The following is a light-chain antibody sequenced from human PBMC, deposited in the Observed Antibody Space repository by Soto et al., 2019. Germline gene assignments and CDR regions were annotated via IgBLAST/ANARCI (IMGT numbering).Light chain of an antibody. CDR2: EVS. V-gene: IGLV2-14*01. CDR3: SSYKSGATLV. J-gene: IGLJ2*01. CDR1: SSDIGGYNY. Sequence: QSVLTQPASVSGSPGQSITISCTGTSSDIGGYNYVSWYQQHPGKVPKLMIFEVSNRPSGVSYRFSGSKSGNTASLTISGLQPEDEADYYCSSYKSGATLVFGGGTQLTVL.